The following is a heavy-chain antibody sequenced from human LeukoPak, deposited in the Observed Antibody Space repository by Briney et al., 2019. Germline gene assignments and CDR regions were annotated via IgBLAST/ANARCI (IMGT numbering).Heavy chain of an antibody. J-gene: IGHJ3*02. D-gene: IGHD4-23*01. CDR3: ARPTHDYGGNDAFDI. Sequence: PGGSLRLSCAASGFTFSSYEMNWVRQAPGKGLEWVSYISSSGSTIYYADSVKGRFTISRDNAKNSLYLQMNGLRAEDTAVYYCARPTHDYGGNDAFDIWGQGTMVTVSS. CDR1: GFTFSSYE. V-gene: IGHV3-48*03. CDR2: ISSSGSTI.